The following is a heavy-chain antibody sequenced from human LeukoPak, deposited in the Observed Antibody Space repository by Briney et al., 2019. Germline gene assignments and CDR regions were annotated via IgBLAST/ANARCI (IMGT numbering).Heavy chain of an antibody. CDR3: ASGGYYYGSGSYDY. J-gene: IGHJ4*02. Sequence: PGGSLRLSCAASGFSFSSYWMSWVRQAPGKGLEWVAVISYDGSNKYYADSVKGRFTISRDNSKNTLYLQMNSLRAEDTAVYYCASGGYYYGSGSYDYWGQGTLVTVSS. V-gene: IGHV3-30-3*01. CDR2: ISYDGSNK. D-gene: IGHD3-10*01. CDR1: GFSFSSYW.